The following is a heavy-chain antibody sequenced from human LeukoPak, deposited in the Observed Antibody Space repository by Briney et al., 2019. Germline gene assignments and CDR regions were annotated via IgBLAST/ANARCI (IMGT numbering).Heavy chain of an antibody. CDR1: GGSFSGYY. D-gene: IGHD1-26*01. Sequence: SETLSLTCAVYGGSFSGYYWSWIRQPPGKGLEWIGEINHSGSTNYNPSLKSRVTISVDTSKNQFSLKLSSVTAADTAVYYCARVLRLCWFDPWGQGTLVTVSS. J-gene: IGHJ5*02. CDR2: INHSGST. V-gene: IGHV4-34*01. CDR3: ARVLRLCWFDP.